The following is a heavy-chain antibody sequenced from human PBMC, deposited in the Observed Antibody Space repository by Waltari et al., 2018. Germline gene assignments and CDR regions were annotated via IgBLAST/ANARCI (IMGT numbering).Heavy chain of an antibody. CDR2: INPSSGGT. CDR1: GYTFTGYF. CDR3: ARDDAAAAGSYMDV. Sequence: QVQLVQSGAEVKKPGASVKVSCKASGYTFTGYFIHWVRQAPGQGLEWMGVINPSSGGTNYAQKFQGRVTMTRDTSISTAFMELSSLRSDDRAVFYCARDDAAAAGSYMDVWGKGTTVTVSS. J-gene: IGHJ6*03. V-gene: IGHV1-2*02. D-gene: IGHD6-13*01.